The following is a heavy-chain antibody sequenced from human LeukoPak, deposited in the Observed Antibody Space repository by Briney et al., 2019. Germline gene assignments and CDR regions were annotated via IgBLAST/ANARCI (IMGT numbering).Heavy chain of an antibody. CDR3: ARVRSILTDYNVLGGPFDP. V-gene: IGHV1-46*01. CDR2: INPSGGST. J-gene: IGHJ5*02. CDR1: GYTFTSYY. D-gene: IGHD3-9*01. Sequence: ASVKVSCKASGYTFTSYYMHWVRQAPGQGLEWMGIINPSGGSTSYAQKFQGRVTMTRDTSTSTVYMELSSLRSEDTAVYYCARVRSILTDYNVLGGPFDPWGQGTLVTVSS.